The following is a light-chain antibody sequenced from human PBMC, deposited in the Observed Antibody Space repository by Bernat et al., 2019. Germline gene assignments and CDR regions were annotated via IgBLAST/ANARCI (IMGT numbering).Light chain of an antibody. CDR2: AAS. CDR3: QQCFSTMYT. Sequence: DIQMAQSPSSLSASIGDRVTITCRASQNIGRYLNWYQLKAGRAPRLLISAASTLQSGVPSRFSGTGSGTDFTLIITGLQLEDFATYYCQQCFSTMYTFGQGTKVEI. V-gene: IGKV1-39*01. CDR1: QNIGRY. J-gene: IGKJ2*01.